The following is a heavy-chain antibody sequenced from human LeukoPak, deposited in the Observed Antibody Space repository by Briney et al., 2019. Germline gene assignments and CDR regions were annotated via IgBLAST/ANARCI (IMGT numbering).Heavy chain of an antibody. V-gene: IGHV3-64D*06. CDR3: VKDAVAVAGTVGYFQH. J-gene: IGHJ1*01. Sequence: PGGSLRLSCSASGFTFSSYAMHWVRQAPGMGLEYVSAISSNGGSTYYADSVKGRFTISRDNSKNTLYLQMSSLRAEDTAVYYCVKDAVAVAGTVGYFQHWGQGTLVTVSS. D-gene: IGHD6-19*01. CDR1: GFTFSSYA. CDR2: ISSNGGST.